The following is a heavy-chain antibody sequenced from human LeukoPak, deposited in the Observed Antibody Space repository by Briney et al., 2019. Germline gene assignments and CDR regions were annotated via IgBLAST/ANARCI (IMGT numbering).Heavy chain of an antibody. CDR1: GGSISSSKW. Sequence: SETLSLTCAVSGGSISSSKWWSWVRQPPGKGLEWIGEIYHSGSTNYNPSLKSRVSISVDKSKNQFSLKLSSVTAADTAVYYCARDYGSGSYYTMTDYWGQGTLVTVSS. CDR2: IYHSGST. V-gene: IGHV4-4*02. J-gene: IGHJ4*02. CDR3: ARDYGSGSYYTMTDY. D-gene: IGHD3-10*01.